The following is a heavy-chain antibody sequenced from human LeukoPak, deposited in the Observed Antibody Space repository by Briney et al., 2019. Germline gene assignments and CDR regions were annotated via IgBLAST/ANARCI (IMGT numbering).Heavy chain of an antibody. Sequence: GAPVKVSCKAPGGTFSSYAISWVRQAPGQGLEWMGGIIPIFGTANYAQKFQGRVTITADESTSTAYMELSSLRSEDTAVYYCARVPRYDSSGYYYVTSYYYYGMDVWGQGTTVTVSS. CDR3: ARVPRYDSSGYYYVTSYYYYGMDV. D-gene: IGHD3-22*01. V-gene: IGHV1-69*13. J-gene: IGHJ6*02. CDR1: GGTFSSYA. CDR2: IIPIFGTA.